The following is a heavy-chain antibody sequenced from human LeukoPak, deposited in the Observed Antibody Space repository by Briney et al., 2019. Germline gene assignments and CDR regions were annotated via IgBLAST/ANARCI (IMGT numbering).Heavy chain of an antibody. CDR3: ARSGYYDILSGYLYFFDY. J-gene: IGHJ4*02. D-gene: IGHD3-9*01. CDR1: GGSISDTTYF. V-gene: IGHV4-39*01. CDR2: IYSSGST. Sequence: SETLSLTCSVSGGSISDTTYFWGWIRQPPGKGLEWIGSIYSSGSTYYNPSLKSRVTVSIDTSRNQFSLKLTSVAAAETAVYYCARSGYYDILSGYLYFFDYWGQGTLATVSS.